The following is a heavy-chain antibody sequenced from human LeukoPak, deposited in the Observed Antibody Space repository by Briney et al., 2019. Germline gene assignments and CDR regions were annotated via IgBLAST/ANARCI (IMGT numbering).Heavy chain of an antibody. V-gene: IGHV3-30*02. CDR3: AGGYCSGGSCETFDF. D-gene: IGHD2-15*01. CDR2: IRYDGSNK. CDR1: GFTFSSYG. Sequence: GGSLRLSCAASGFTFSSYGMHWVRQAPGKGLEWVAFIRYDGSNKYYADSVKGRFTISRDNSKNTLYLQMNSLRAEDTAVYYCAGGYCSGGSCETFDFWGQGTLVTVSS. J-gene: IGHJ4*02.